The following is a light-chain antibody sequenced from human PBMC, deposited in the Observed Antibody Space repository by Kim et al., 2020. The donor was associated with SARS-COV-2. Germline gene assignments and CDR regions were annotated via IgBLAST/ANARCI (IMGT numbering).Light chain of an antibody. CDR2: DNN. Sequence: QSVLTQPPSVSAAPGQRVTISCSGSSSNIGAGYDVYWYQQLPGTAPKLLIYDNNNRPSGVPDRFSGSKSGTSASLAITGLQAEDEADYYCQSYDNSLSGYVFGTGTKVTVL. J-gene: IGLJ1*01. V-gene: IGLV1-40*01. CDR3: QSYDNSLSGYV. CDR1: SSNIGAGYD.